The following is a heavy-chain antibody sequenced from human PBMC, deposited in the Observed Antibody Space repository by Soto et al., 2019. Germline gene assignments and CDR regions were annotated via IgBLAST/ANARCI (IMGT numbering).Heavy chain of an antibody. J-gene: IGHJ6*02. CDR2: INHSGTT. V-gene: IGHV4-34*01. CDR3: ARARFDSWSHIYYGLDV. CDR1: GGSFSGYS. Sequence: SETLSLTCAVYGGSFSGYSWTWLRQPPGRGLEWIGEINHSGTTDYNPALKSRVTMSADTSKNQFSLRMTSVTAAETAVYYCARARFDSWSHIYYGLDVWGQGTTVTVSS. D-gene: IGHD3-3*01.